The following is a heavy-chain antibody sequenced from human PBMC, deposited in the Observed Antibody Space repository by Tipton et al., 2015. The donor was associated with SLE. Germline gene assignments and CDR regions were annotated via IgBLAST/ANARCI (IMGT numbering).Heavy chain of an antibody. CDR1: GGSFSGYY. CDR3: ARDSSGYSIFFDY. Sequence: AGLVKPSETLSLTCAVYGGSFSGYYWCWIRQPPGKGLEWIGEINHSGSTNYNPSLKSRVTISVDTSKNQFSLKLSSVTAADTAVYYCARDSSGYSIFFDYWGQGTLVTVSS. V-gene: IGHV4-34*01. D-gene: IGHD3-22*01. CDR2: INHSGST. J-gene: IGHJ4*02.